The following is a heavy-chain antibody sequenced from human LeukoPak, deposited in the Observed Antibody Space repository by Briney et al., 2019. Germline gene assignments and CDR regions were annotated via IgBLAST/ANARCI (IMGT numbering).Heavy chain of an antibody. V-gene: IGHV5-51*01. CDR1: GYKFNAYW. CDR3: ARPNITSYYDSRGYDAFDV. CDR2: IYPDYSDT. Sequence: GESLKISCKGAGYKFNAYWIAWGRQLPGKGVEWMGIIYPDYSDTRYSPSFQAQVTISADKSVSIAYLQWSSLKASDTAMYYCARPNITSYYDSRGYDAFDVWGQGTMVIVSS. D-gene: IGHD3-22*01. J-gene: IGHJ3*01.